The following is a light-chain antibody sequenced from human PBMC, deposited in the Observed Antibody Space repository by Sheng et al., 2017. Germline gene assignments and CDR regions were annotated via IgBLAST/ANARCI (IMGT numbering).Light chain of an antibody. Sequence: QSALTQPASVSGSPGQSITISCTGTSSDVGGYNYVSWYQHHPGKAPKLMISDVSNRPSGVSNRFSGSKSGNTASLTISGLQGEDEADYYCTSYTSSNTVYVFGTGTKVTVL. CDR1: SSDVGGYNY. CDR2: DVS. CDR3: TSYTSSNTVYV. J-gene: IGLJ1*01. V-gene: IGLV2-14*03.